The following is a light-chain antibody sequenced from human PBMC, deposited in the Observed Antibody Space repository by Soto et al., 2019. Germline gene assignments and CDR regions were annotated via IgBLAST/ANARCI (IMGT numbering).Light chain of an antibody. J-gene: IGKJ2*01. CDR1: RGVGGGN. V-gene: IGKV3-20*01. CDR2: GAS. Sequence: EIVLTQSPGTLSLSPGERATLSCGPSRGVGGGNLAWYHQKPGQAPRLPIYGASSRATGIPDRFSGSGSGTDFTLTISRLEPEDFAVYYCQQYGSSLATFGQGTKLEIK. CDR3: QQYGSSLAT.